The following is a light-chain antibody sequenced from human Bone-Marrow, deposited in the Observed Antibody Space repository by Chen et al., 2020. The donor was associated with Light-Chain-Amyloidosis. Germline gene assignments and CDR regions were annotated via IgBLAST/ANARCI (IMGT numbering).Light chain of an antibody. CDR3: QQSYSTPT. CDR1: QTIHTY. V-gene: IGKV1-5*03. Sequence: DIQMTQSPSTLSESVGDTVTITCRASQTIHTYLAWYQHIPGKAPKLLIYKASNLQSGVPPRFSGSGSGTEFTLTISSLQPEDFATYYCQQSYSTPTFGGGTKVEIK. CDR2: KAS. J-gene: IGKJ4*01.